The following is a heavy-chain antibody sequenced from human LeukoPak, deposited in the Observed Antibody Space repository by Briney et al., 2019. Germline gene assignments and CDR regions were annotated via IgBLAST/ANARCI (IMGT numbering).Heavy chain of an antibody. J-gene: IGHJ4*02. D-gene: IGHD3-10*01. Sequence: GGSLRLSCAASGFTFGSCWMNWVRQTPGKGLEWVSAIGGRDGSTYYADSVKGRFTISRDNSKNTLYVQMNSLRAEDTAVYYCAKGHYYGSGSLDYWGQGTLVTVSS. CDR2: IGGRDGST. CDR1: GFTFGSCW. CDR3: AKGHYYGSGSLDY. V-gene: IGHV3-23*01.